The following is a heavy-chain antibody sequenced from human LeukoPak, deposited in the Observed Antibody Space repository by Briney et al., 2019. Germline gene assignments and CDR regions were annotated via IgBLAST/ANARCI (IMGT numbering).Heavy chain of an antibody. D-gene: IGHD6-13*01. CDR3: ARGSIAAYY. J-gene: IGHJ4*02. Sequence: SETLSLTCTVSGGSISSNIYHWGWIRQPPGKGLEWIGSIYYSGNTNYNPSLRSRVTISVDTSKNQFSLKLSSVTAADTALYYCARGSIAAYYWGQGTLVTVSS. CDR1: GGSISSNIYH. V-gene: IGHV4-39*07. CDR2: IYYSGNT.